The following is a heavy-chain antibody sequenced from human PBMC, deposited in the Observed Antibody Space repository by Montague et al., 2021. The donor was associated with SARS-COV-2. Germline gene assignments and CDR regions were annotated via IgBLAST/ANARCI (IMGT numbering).Heavy chain of an antibody. J-gene: IGHJ4*02. CDR1: GFTFSSYA. CDR3: AKDPHYDFWSGYYFDY. V-gene: IGHV3-23*03. Sequence: SLRLSCQAYGFTFSSYAMSWVRQAPGKGLEWVSVIYSGGSSTYYSDSVKGRFTISRDNSKNTLYLQMNSLRAEDTAVYYCAKDPHYDFWSGYYFDYWGQGTLVTVSS. D-gene: IGHD3-3*01. CDR2: IYSGGSST.